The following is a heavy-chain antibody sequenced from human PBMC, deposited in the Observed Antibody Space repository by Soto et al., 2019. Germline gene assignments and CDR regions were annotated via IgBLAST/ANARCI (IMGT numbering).Heavy chain of an antibody. Sequence: QVQLVESGGGVVQPGRSLRLSCVGSGFIFINNGMHWVRQTPGKGLEWVAFMSYDGSDTSYADSVKGRFTISRDNSKNTLFLHISNLRAEDTAMYYCTIVRVAASALDHWGQGTLVTVSS. CDR3: TIVRVAASALDH. J-gene: IGHJ4*02. CDR2: MSYDGSDT. V-gene: IGHV3-30*03. D-gene: IGHD3-10*02. CDR1: GFIFINNG.